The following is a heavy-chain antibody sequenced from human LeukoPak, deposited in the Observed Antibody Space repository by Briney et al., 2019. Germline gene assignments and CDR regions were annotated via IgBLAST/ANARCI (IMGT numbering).Heavy chain of an antibody. CDR3: ARDIRGYSYGYPDYFDY. CDR2: VYFSGST. CDR1: GGSISSSSYY. D-gene: IGHD5-18*01. J-gene: IGHJ4*02. V-gene: IGHV4-39*07. Sequence: SETLSLTCTVSGGSISSSSYYWGWVPQPPGQGREWIVNVYFSGSTYYNPSLKSRVTISGDTSKNQFSLKLSSVTAADTAVYYCARDIRGYSYGYPDYFDYGGQGTLVT.